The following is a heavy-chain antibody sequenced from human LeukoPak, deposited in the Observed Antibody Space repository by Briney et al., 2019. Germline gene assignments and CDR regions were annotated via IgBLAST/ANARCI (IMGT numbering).Heavy chain of an antibody. CDR3: ARALGDQPNYYYGMDV. CDR2: ITTSRSGTYI. J-gene: IGHJ6*02. CDR1: GFTFSTYS. D-gene: IGHD2-2*01. Sequence: GGSLRPSCAASGFTFSTYSMNWVRQAPGKGLEWVSSITTSRSGTYIYYADSVTGRFTISRDNAKNSLYLQMNSLRAEDTAVYYCARALGDQPNYYYGMDVWGQGTTVTVSS. V-gene: IGHV3-21*01.